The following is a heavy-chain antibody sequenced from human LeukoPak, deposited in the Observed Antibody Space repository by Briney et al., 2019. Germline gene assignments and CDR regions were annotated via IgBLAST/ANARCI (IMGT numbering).Heavy chain of an antibody. J-gene: IGHJ5*02. D-gene: IGHD1-1*01. Sequence: SVKVSCKASGGTFSSEAFIWVRQAPGQGLEWMGGIIPIFGRPDYAQKFQDIVTITTDESTNTVYMELSSLRSEDTAVYYCARGETILNWFDPWGQGTLVTASS. CDR2: IIPIFGRP. V-gene: IGHV1-69*05. CDR1: GGTFSSEA. CDR3: ARGETILNWFDP.